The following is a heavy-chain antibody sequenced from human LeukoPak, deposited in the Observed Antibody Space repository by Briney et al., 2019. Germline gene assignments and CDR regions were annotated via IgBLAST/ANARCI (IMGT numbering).Heavy chain of an antibody. J-gene: IGHJ4*02. V-gene: IGHV4-38-2*02. CDR3: VRDFGFWSGYSSFDY. Sequence: SETLSLTCTVSDYSISSGYGYYWGWIRQPPGKGLEWIGNIYHSGITYYNHFNSSLKSRVTISIDTSKNQFSLRLTSVTAADTAVYYCVRDFGFWSGYSSFDYWGQGTLVTVSS. CDR2: IYHSGIT. D-gene: IGHD3-3*01. CDR1: DYSISSGYGYY.